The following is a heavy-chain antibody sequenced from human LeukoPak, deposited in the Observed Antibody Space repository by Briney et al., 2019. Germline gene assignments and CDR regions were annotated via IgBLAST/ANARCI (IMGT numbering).Heavy chain of an antibody. J-gene: IGHJ4*02. D-gene: IGHD3-22*01. Sequence: ASVKVSCKASGYTFTSYGISWVRPAPGQGLEWMGWISAYNGNTNYAQKFQGRVTMTRDTSISTAYMELSRLRSDVTAVYYCARAGITMIVVVAVFDYWGQGTLVTVSS. CDR2: ISAYNGNT. V-gene: IGHV1-18*01. CDR1: GYTFTSYG. CDR3: ARAGITMIVVVAVFDY.